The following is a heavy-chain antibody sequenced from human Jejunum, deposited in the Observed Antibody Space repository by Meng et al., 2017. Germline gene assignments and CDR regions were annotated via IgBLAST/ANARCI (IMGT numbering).Heavy chain of an antibody. J-gene: IGHJ4*02. CDR1: GVSTTAPFY. Sequence: QVPLQGSGPGLVKPSGTLSLTSTVSGVSTTAPFYWTWIRQAPGKGLEWIGEVWPSGATYYNPSLSSRITISIDTSNNQFSLEVAFLTAADTAVYYCARAIRERYFDSWGQGTLVTVSS. D-gene: IGHD1-14*01. CDR3: ARAIRERYFDS. V-gene: IGHV4-4*02. CDR2: VWPSGAT.